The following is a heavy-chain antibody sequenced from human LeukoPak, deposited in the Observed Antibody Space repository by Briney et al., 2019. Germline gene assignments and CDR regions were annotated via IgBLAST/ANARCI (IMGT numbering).Heavy chain of an antibody. D-gene: IGHD6-19*01. CDR1: GFIVSRND. CDR3: ARAVAGLYFDY. Sequence: GGSLRLSCAVSGFIVSRNDMAWVRQAPGKGLQWVSVLYTDGKTFYEDSMKGRFTISRDNSKNTLNLQINNLRDDDTAVYYCARAVAGLYFDYWGQGILVTVS. V-gene: IGHV3-53*01. CDR2: LYTDGKT. J-gene: IGHJ4*02.